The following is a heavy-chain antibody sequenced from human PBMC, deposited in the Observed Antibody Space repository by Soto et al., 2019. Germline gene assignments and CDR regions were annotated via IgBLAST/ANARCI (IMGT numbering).Heavy chain of an antibody. CDR2: INAGNGNT. CDR1: GYTFTSYA. Sequence: QVQLVQSGAEVKKPGASVKVSCKASGYTFTSYAMHWVRQAPGQRLEWMGWINAGNGNTKYSQKFQGRVTITRDTSASTAYMGLSSLRSEDTAVYYCARGWGRGVQGWFDPWGQGTLVTVSS. D-gene: IGHD3-10*01. V-gene: IGHV1-3*01. CDR3: ARGWGRGVQGWFDP. J-gene: IGHJ5*02.